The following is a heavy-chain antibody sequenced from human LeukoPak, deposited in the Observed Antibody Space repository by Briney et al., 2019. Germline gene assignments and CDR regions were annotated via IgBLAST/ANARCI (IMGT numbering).Heavy chain of an antibody. CDR1: GYTFTSYG. V-gene: IGHV1-2*02. D-gene: IGHD3-9*01. CDR3: ARIDDILTGYSQMDV. Sequence: ASVEVSCKASGYTFTSYGISWVRQAPGQGLEWMGWINPNSGGTNYAQKFQGRVTMTRDTSISTAYMELSRLRSDDTAVYYCARIDDILTGYSQMDVWGKGTTVTVSS. J-gene: IGHJ6*04. CDR2: INPNSGGT.